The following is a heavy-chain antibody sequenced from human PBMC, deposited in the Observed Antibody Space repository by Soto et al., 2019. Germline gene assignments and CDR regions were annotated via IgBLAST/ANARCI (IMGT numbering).Heavy chain of an antibody. J-gene: IGHJ6*02. CDR3: ARDMRYSDGTGYGMDV. CDR1: GFLFSSYA. Sequence: QVQLVESGGGVVQPGRSLRLSCAASGFLFSSYALHWVRQAPGKGLEWVAVISYDGSHKYHADSVKGRFTISRDNSKNTLYVQMNSLRPEDTAVYYCARDMRYSDGTGYGMDVWGQGTTVTVSS. V-gene: IGHV3-30-3*01. D-gene: IGHD5-18*01. CDR2: ISYDGSHK.